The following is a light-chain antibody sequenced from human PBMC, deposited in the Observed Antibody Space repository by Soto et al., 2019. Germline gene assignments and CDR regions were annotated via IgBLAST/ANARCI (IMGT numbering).Light chain of an antibody. J-gene: IGKJ5*01. CDR2: AAS. Sequence: DIQVTQSPSSVSASAGDRVTITCRASQDIAAYLAWYQHKPGRAPELLIHAASSLQSGVPSRFSGSGSGTDFTLTINSLQPEDFATYYCQQAYSFPITFGQGTRLEIK. CDR1: QDIAAY. V-gene: IGKV1D-12*01. CDR3: QQAYSFPIT.